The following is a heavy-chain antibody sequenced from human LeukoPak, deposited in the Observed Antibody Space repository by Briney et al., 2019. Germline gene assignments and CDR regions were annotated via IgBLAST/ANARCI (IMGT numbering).Heavy chain of an antibody. CDR2: ISAYNGNT. V-gene: IGHV1-18*01. Sequence: ASVKVSCKASGYTFTSYGISWVRQAPGQGLEWMGWISAYNGNTNYAQKLQGRVTMTTDTSTSTAYMELRSLRSDDTAVYYCAKDRDQLLYPAWFDPWGQGTLVTVSS. CDR1: GYTFTSYG. CDR3: AKDRDQLLYPAWFDP. J-gene: IGHJ5*02. D-gene: IGHD2-2*02.